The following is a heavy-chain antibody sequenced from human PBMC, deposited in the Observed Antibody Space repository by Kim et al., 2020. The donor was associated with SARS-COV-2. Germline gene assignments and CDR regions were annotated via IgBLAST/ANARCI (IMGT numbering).Heavy chain of an antibody. CDR3: ARGSFQQGFDP. CDR2: IKSDGSDT. Sequence: GGSLRLSCEASGFTFSGYWMNWVRHGPGKGLVWVSRIKSDGSDTHYADSVKGRFTISRDNAKNTLHLQLNSLGVEDTAIYYCARGSFQQGFDPWGQGTLVTVSS. D-gene: IGHD6-13*01. V-gene: IGHV3-74*01. CDR1: GFTFSGYW. J-gene: IGHJ5*02.